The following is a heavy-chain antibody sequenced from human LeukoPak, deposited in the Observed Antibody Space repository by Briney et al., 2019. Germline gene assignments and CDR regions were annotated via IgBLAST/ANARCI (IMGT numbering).Heavy chain of an antibody. CDR2: ISGSGGST. V-gene: IGHV3-23*01. CDR3: AKDPYYYDSSGYYASDYFDY. J-gene: IGHJ4*02. CDR1: GFTFSSYA. D-gene: IGHD3-22*01. Sequence: GGSLRLSCAASGFTFSSYAMSWVRQAPGKGLEWVSAISGSGGSTYYADSVKGRFTISRDNSKNTLYLQMNSLRAEDTAVYYCAKDPYYYDSSGYYASDYFDYWGQGTLVTASS.